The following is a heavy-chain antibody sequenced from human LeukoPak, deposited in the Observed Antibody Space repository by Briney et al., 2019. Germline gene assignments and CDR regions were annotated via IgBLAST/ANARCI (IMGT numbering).Heavy chain of an antibody. CDR3: ARETSFRYYDFWSGWDY. CDR1: GDSVSSNSAA. Sequence: SQTLSLTCAISGDSVSSNSAAWNWIRQSPSRGLEWLGRTYYRSKWYKDYAVSVKSRITINPDTSKNQASLQLNSVTHEDTAVYYCARETSFRYYDFWSGWDYWGQGTLVTVSS. J-gene: IGHJ4*02. V-gene: IGHV6-1*01. D-gene: IGHD3-3*01. CDR2: TYYRSKWYK.